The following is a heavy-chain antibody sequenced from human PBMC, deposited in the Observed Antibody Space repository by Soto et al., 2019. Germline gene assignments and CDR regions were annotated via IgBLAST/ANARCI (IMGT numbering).Heavy chain of an antibody. D-gene: IGHD2-15*01. V-gene: IGHV4-31*03. Sequence: QVQLQESGPGLVKPSQTLSLTCTVSGGSISSGGYYWSWIRQHPGKGLEWIGYIYYSGSTYYNPSLKSRVTISVDTSKNQFSLKLSSVTAADTAVYYCARNHCSGGSCHLDSAGWFDPWGQGTLVTVSS. CDR1: GGSISSGGYY. J-gene: IGHJ5*02. CDR3: ARNHCSGGSCHLDSAGWFDP. CDR2: IYYSGST.